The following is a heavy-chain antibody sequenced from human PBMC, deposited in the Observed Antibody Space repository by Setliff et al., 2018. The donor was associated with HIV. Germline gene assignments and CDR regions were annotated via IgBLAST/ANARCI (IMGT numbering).Heavy chain of an antibody. Sequence: VSCKTSGGTFRTSVISWVRQAPGQGLEWVGGILPFLGMGDFAQKFQGRVTLTADESTRTAYMELSSLRYDDTAVYYCAGPRGDEAFDIWGQGTMVTVSS. D-gene: IGHD3-10*01. CDR2: ILPFLGMG. CDR3: AGPRGDEAFDI. CDR1: GGTFRTSV. V-gene: IGHV1-69*10. J-gene: IGHJ3*02.